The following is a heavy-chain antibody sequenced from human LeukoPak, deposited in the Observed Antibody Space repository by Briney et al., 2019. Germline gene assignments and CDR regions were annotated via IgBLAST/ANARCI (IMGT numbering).Heavy chain of an antibody. J-gene: IGHJ6*03. V-gene: IGHV3-53*01. D-gene: IGHD4-17*01. CDR1: GFTVSSNY. CDR3: ARLPATVTTKGYYYYYYMDV. CDR2: IYSGGST. Sequence: GGSLRLSCAASGFTVSSNYMSWVRQAPGKGLEWASVIYSGGSTNYADSVEGRFTISRDNSKNTLYLQMNSLRAEDTAVYYCARLPATVTTKGYYYYYYMDVWGKGTTVTVSS.